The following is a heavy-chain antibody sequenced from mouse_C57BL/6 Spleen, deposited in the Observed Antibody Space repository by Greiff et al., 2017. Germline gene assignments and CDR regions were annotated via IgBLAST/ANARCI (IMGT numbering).Heavy chain of an antibody. J-gene: IGHJ3*01. CDR3: ARQWSAYDYGCWFAY. Sequence: EVKVVESGGDLVKPGGSLKLSCAASGFTFSSYGMSWVRQTPDKRLEWVATISSGGSYTYYPDSVKGRFTISRDNAKNTLYLQMSSLKSEDTAMXYCARQWSAYDYGCWFAYWGQGTLVTVSA. CDR2: ISSGGSYT. D-gene: IGHD2-4*01. V-gene: IGHV5-6*01. CDR1: GFTFSSYG.